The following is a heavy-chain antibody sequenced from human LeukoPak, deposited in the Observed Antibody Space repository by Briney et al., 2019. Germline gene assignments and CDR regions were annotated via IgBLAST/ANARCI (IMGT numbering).Heavy chain of an antibody. D-gene: IGHD1-26*01. J-gene: IGHJ4*02. V-gene: IGHV3-30*02. CDR3: AKDRSGSYSQGLDY. CDR2: IRYDGSNK. Sequence: GGSLRLSCAASGFIFSSYGMHWVRQAPGKGLEWVAFIRYDGSNKYYADSVKGRFTISRDNSKDTLYLQMNSLRAEDTAVYYCAKDRSGSYSQGLDYWGQGTLVTVSS. CDR1: GFIFSSYG.